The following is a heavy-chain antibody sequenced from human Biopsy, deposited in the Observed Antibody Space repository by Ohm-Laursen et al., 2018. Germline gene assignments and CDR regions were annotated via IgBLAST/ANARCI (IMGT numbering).Heavy chain of an antibody. V-gene: IGHV1-2*02. Sequence: ASVKVSCKASGYTFSGYYMHWVRQAPGQGLEWMGWINPDSGVTNYAQKFQGRVTMTRDTSISTAYMVLSRLGSDDTAVYYCARDKHRSGNYFDNWGQGSLVTVSS. J-gene: IGHJ4*02. CDR3: ARDKHRSGNYFDN. D-gene: IGHD3-22*01. CDR2: INPDSGVT. CDR1: GYTFSGYY.